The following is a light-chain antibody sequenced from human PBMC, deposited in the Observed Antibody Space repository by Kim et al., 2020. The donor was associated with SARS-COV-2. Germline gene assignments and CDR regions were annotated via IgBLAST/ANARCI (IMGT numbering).Light chain of an antibody. V-gene: IGKV1-12*01. J-gene: IGKJ1*01. CDR3: QQADSCPPRT. Sequence: DIQLTQSPSSVSASVGDRVTITCRASQDINSWLGWYQQKPGKAPKLLIYGASTLQSGVPSRFSGSGSGTDFTLTISRLQPDDCATYYCQQADSCPPRTFGEGTKVDIK. CDR2: GAS. CDR1: QDINSW.